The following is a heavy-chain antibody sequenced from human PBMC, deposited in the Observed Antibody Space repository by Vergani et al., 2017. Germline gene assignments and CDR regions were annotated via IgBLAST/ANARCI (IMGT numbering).Heavy chain of an antibody. CDR3: AKETTRGRAWIQLWQIDY. D-gene: IGHD5-18*01. V-gene: IGHV3-49*03. CDR2: IRSKAYGGTT. Sequence: EVQLVESGGGLVQPGRSLRLSCTASGFTFGDYAMSWFRQAPGKGLEWVGFIRSKAYGGTTEYAASVKGRFTISRDDSKSIAYLQMNSLKTEDTAVYYCAKETTRGRAWIQLWQIDYWGQGTLVTVSS. CDR1: GFTFGDYA. J-gene: IGHJ4*02.